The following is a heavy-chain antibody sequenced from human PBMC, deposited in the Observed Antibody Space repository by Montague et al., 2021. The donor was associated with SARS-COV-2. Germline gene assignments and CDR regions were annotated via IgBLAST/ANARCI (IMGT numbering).Heavy chain of an antibody. Sequence: SETLSLTCTVSGGSISSYYWSWIRQPPGKGLEWIGYIYYSGSTNYNPSLKSRVTISVDTSKNQFSLKLSSVTAADTAVYYCARIPHTPGGWLLGSRGALIPQSVWFDPWGQGTLVTVSS. D-gene: IGHD5-24*01. CDR2: IYYSGST. J-gene: IGHJ5*02. CDR1: GGSISSYY. CDR3: ARIPHTPGGWLLGSRGALIPQSVWFDP. V-gene: IGHV4-59*01.